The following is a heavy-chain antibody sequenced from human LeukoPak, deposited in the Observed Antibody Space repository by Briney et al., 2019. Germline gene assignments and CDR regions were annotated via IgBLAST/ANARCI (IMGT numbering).Heavy chain of an antibody. Sequence: GGSLRLSCAASGFTFSTYWMTWVRQAPGKGLEWVANINLDGNEVHYVDSLKDRFAISRDNTRNSLYLQMNSLRAEDTAVYYCASGRHDFVHWGHGTLVTVSA. CDR3: ASGRHDFVH. CDR2: INLDGNEV. J-gene: IGHJ4*01. CDR1: GFTFSTYW. D-gene: IGHD3-16*01. V-gene: IGHV3-7*01.